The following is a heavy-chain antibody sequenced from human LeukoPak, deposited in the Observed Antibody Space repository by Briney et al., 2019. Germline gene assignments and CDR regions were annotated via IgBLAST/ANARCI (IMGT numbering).Heavy chain of an antibody. J-gene: IGHJ4*02. CDR1: GFTFSSYW. V-gene: IGHV3-7*01. CDR2: IKEDGSAK. D-gene: IGHD5-24*01. Sequence: GGSLSLSCAASGFTFSSYWMSWVRQAPGKGLEWVANIKEDGSAKYYVDSVKGRFTISRDNAKNSLYLQMNSLRAEDTAVYYCARDLGEMATILWGQGTLATVSS. CDR3: ARDLGEMATIL.